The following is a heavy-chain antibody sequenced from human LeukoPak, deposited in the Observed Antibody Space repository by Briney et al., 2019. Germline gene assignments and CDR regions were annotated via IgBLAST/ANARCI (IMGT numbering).Heavy chain of an antibody. D-gene: IGHD2-2*02. CDR2: ISYDGSNK. V-gene: IGHV3-30-3*01. Sequence: GRSLRLSCAASGFTFSSYAMHWVRQAPGKGLEWVAVISYDGSNKYYADSVKGRFTISRDNSKNTLYLQMNSLRAEDTAVYYCATPPLGVRVVVPAAIRNLDYWGQGTLVTVSS. J-gene: IGHJ4*02. CDR1: GFTFSSYA. CDR3: ATPPLGVRVVVPAAIRNLDY.